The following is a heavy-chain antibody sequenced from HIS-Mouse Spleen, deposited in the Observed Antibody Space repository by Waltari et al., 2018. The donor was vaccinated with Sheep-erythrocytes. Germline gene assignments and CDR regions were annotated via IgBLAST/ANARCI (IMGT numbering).Heavy chain of an antibody. Sequence: QLQLQESVPGLVKPSETLSLTCTVSGGSISSSSYYWGWIRQPPGKGLEWIGSTCYSGGTYSTPSLKSRVTISVDTSKNQFSLKLSSVTAADTAVYYCARLYYYDSSGYYFDYWGQGTLVTVSS. D-gene: IGHD3-22*01. V-gene: IGHV4-39*01. CDR1: GGSISSSSYY. CDR3: ARLYYYDSSGYYFDY. J-gene: IGHJ4*02. CDR2: TCYSGGT.